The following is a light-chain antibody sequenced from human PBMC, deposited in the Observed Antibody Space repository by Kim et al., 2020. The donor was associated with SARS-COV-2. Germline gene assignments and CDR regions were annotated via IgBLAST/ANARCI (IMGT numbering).Light chain of an antibody. Sequence: VALGQTVRITCQGDSLRCYYATWYQQKPGQAPIPVIYGKNNRPSGIPDRFSGSSSGNTASLTITGTQAGDEADYYCNSRDSNDYVVFGGGTQLTVL. J-gene: IGLJ2*01. CDR2: GKN. CDR3: NSRDSNDYVV. CDR1: SLRCYY. V-gene: IGLV3-19*01.